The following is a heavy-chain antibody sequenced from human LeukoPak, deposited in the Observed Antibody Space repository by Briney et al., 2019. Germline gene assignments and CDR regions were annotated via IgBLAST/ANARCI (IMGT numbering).Heavy chain of an antibody. CDR3: ARDFSGYYDSSGYPFDY. Sequence: PGGSLRLSCAASGFTFSSYSMNWVRQAPGKGLEWVSSISSSSSYIYYADSVKGRFTISRDNAKNSLYLQMNSLRAEDTAVYYCARDFSGYYDSSGYPFDYWGQGTLVTVSS. CDR1: GFTFSSYS. J-gene: IGHJ4*02. CDR2: ISSSSSYI. D-gene: IGHD3-22*01. V-gene: IGHV3-21*01.